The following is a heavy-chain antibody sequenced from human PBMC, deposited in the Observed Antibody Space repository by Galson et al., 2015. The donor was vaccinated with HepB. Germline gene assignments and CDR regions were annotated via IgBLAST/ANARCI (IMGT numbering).Heavy chain of an antibody. V-gene: IGHV1-69*04. J-gene: IGHJ6*02. Sequence: SVKVSCKASGGTFSSYAISWVRQAPGQGLEWMGRIIPILGIANYAQKFQGRVTITADKSTSTAYMELSSLRSEDTAVYYCVRTGGHYYDSYGMDVWGQGTTVTVSS. CDR3: VRTGGHYYDSYGMDV. D-gene: IGHD3-22*01. CDR1: GGTFSSYA. CDR2: IIPILGIA.